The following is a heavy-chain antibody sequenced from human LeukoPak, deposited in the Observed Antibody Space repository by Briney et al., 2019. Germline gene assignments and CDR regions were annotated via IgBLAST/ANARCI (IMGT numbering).Heavy chain of an antibody. Sequence: GGSLRLSCAASGFTFSSYTMTWVRQAPGKGLEWVSTITTSDGNTYYADSVKGRFTVSRDNSKNTLYLQMNSLRAEDTAVYYCAKDGGLWVSAHWGDSWGRGTLVTVSS. CDR1: GFTFSSYT. V-gene: IGHV3-23*01. D-gene: IGHD7-27*01. J-gene: IGHJ4*02. CDR3: AKDGGLWVSAHWGDS. CDR2: ITTSDGNT.